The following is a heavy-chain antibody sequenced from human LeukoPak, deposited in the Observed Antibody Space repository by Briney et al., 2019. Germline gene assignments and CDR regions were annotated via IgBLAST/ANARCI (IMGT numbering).Heavy chain of an antibody. CDR3: ARTLSGGNWDPLRF. CDR1: GYTFTSYW. V-gene: IGHV5-51*01. D-gene: IGHD7-27*01. J-gene: IGHJ4*02. Sequence: GESLKISCKGPGYTFTSYWIAWVRQMPGKGLEWMGIMYPGDSDTRYSPSFQGQVTISPDKSINTAYLQWSSLKASDTAMYYCARTLSGGNWDPLRFWGQGTLVTVSS. CDR2: MYPGDSDT.